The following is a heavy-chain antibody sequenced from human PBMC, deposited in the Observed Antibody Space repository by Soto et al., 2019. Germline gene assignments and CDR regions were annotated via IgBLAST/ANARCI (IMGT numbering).Heavy chain of an antibody. V-gene: IGHV3-15*07. CDR3: TPYGDYPGGYYGMDV. D-gene: IGHD4-17*01. CDR1: GFTFSNAW. CDR2: IKSKTDGGTT. Sequence: EVQLVESGGGLVKPGGSLRLSCAASGFTFSNAWVNWVRQAPGKGLEWVGRIKSKTDGGTTDYAAPVKGRFTISRDDSKNTLYLQMNSLKTEDTAVYYCTPYGDYPGGYYGMDVWGQGTTVTVSS. J-gene: IGHJ6*02.